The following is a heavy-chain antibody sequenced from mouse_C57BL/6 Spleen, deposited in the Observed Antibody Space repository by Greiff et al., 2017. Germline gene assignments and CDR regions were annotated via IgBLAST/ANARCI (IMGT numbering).Heavy chain of an antibody. J-gene: IGHJ4*01. CDR2: ISSGGGYI. V-gene: IGHV5-9-1*02. CDR3: TRDRVNTTVDYAMDY. D-gene: IGHD1-1*01. Sequence: EVKVVESGEGLVKPGGSLKLSCAASGFTFSSYAMSWVRQTPGKRLEWVAYISSGGGYIYYADTVKGRFTISRDNARNTLYLQMSSLKLEDTAMYDCTRDRVNTTVDYAMDYWGQGTSGTVSS. CDR1: GFTFSSYA.